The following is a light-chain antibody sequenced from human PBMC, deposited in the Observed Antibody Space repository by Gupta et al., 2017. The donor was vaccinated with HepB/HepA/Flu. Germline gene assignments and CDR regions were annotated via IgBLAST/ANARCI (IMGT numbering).Light chain of an antibody. CDR1: QSLLHSNGYNY. J-gene: IGKJ1*01. CDR2: VGS. V-gene: IGKV2-28*01. Sequence: DIVMTQSPLSLPVTPGEPASISCRSSQSLLHSNGYNYLDWYLQKPGQSSQLLIYVGSNRTSALPDRFRGSGSGADFTLKISRVETEDVGVYYSRQSVQIPKTFGQGTKVEIK. CDR3: RQSVQIPKT.